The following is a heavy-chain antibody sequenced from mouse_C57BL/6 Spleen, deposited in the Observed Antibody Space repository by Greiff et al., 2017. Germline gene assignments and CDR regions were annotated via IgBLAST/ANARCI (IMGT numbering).Heavy chain of an antibody. V-gene: IGHV10-1*01. CDR2: IRSKSNNYAT. CDR3: VRQHYYGSSLYWYFDV. CDR1: GFSFNTYA. Sequence: EVQLVESGGGLVQPKGSLKLSCAASGFSFNTYAMNWVRQAPGKGLEWVARIRSKSNNYATYYADSVKDRFTISRDDSESMLYLQMNNLKTEDTAMYYCVRQHYYGSSLYWYFDVWGTGTTVTVSS. J-gene: IGHJ1*03. D-gene: IGHD1-1*01.